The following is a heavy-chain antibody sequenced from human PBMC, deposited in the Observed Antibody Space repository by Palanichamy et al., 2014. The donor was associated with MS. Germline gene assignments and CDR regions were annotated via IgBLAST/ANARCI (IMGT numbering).Heavy chain of an antibody. CDR3: AKDRAGAHWYFDL. V-gene: IGHV3-23*01. CDR2: ISGDGGAT. D-gene: IGHD6-19*01. CDR1: GLTFSSHA. J-gene: IGHJ2*01. Sequence: EVQLLESGGGLVXPGGSLRLSCATSGLTFSSHAMSWVRQAAGKGLEWVSAISGDGGATYYADSVKGRFTISRDNSMNTLYLQMNSLRPEDMAVYYCAKDRAGAHWYFDLWGRGTLVTVSS.